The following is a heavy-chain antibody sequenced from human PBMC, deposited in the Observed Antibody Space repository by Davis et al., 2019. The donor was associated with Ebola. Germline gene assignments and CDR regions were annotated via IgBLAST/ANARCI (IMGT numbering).Heavy chain of an antibody. CDR3: ARPQYYYDSSGYYASDY. V-gene: IGHV3-66*04. D-gene: IGHD3-22*01. CDR2: IYSGGST. Sequence: GESLKISCAASGFTVSSNYMSWVRQAPGKGLEWVSVIYSGGSTYYADSVKGRFTISRDNSKNTLYLQMNSLRAEDTAVYYCARPQYYYDSSGYYASDYWGQGTLVTVSS. J-gene: IGHJ4*02. CDR1: GFTVSSNY.